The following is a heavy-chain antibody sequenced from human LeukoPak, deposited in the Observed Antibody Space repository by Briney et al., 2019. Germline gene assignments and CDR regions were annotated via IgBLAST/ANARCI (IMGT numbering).Heavy chain of an antibody. Sequence: GGSLRLSCTVSGFTFSDYWMRWVRQAPGKGLEWVASINKDASEVQYVASVKGRFTISRDNAKNSVYLQMTSLGAEDTAVYYCATYTQYFATPGTDYWGLGTLVTVFS. V-gene: IGHV3-7*01. D-gene: IGHD6-13*01. J-gene: IGHJ4*02. CDR3: ATYTQYFATPGTDY. CDR1: GFTFSDYW. CDR2: INKDASEV.